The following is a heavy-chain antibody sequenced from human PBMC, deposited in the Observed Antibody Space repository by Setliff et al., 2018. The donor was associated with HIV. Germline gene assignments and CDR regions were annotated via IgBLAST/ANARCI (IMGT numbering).Heavy chain of an antibody. CDR1: GFTFSSYA. CDR3: ATLPSRDMDV. D-gene: IGHD3-10*01. V-gene: IGHV3-21*01. CDR2: ITGSSSSYI. Sequence: GSLRLSCTASGFTFSSYAMSWVRQAPGKGLEWVSGITGSSSSYIYYADSVKGRFTISRDNAKNSLYLQMNSLRAEDTAVYYCATLPSRDMDVWGQGTTVTVSS. J-gene: IGHJ6*02.